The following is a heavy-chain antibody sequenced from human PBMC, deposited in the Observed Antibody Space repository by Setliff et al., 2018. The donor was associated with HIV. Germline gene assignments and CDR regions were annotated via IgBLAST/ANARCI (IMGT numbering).Heavy chain of an antibody. Sequence: ETLSLTCTVSGGSISSSNYYWGWIRQPPGKGLEWIGSIYYSGSTYYNPSLKSQVSISVDTSKNQFSLKLSSVTAADTAVYYCARRVTPKALYYYYYYMDVWGKGTTVTVSS. V-gene: IGHV4-39*01. CDR1: GGSISSSNYY. J-gene: IGHJ6*03. D-gene: IGHD3-10*01. CDR3: ARRVTPKALYYYYYYMDV. CDR2: IYYSGST.